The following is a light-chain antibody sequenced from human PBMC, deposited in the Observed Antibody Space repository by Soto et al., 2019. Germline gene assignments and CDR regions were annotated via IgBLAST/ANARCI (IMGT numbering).Light chain of an antibody. CDR2: AAS. CDR3: QQRYSTPCP. Sequence: VMGMSVAPGGRSTSKRDRVTISCRMSQGISSYLAWYQQKPGKAPELLIYAASTLQSGVPSRFSGSGSGTDFTLTISSLQPQDLATYYSQQRYSTPCPSAEGTKVDIK. J-gene: IGKJ4*02. CDR1: QGISSY. V-gene: IGKV1D-8*03.